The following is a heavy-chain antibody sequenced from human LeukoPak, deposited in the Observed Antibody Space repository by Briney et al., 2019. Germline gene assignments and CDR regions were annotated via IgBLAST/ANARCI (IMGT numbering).Heavy chain of an antibody. CDR1: GGSISGYY. J-gene: IGHJ4*02. D-gene: IGHD6-13*01. CDR3: ARGRYLTTLGGAAAGFLDS. Sequence: SETLSLTCAVNGGSISGYYWNWIRQPPGKRLEWIGEINHSGNTNYNPSLKRRLTISVDTSQNQFSLRLNSVTAADTAVYYCARGRYLTTLGGAAAGFLDSWGQGNLVTVSS. CDR2: INHSGNT. V-gene: IGHV4-34*01.